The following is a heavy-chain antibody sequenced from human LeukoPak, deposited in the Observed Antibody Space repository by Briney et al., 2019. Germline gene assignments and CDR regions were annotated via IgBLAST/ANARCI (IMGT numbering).Heavy chain of an antibody. J-gene: IGHJ4*02. CDR1: GFTFSSYG. CDR3: AKDLLSCGGDCRRDYFDY. V-gene: IGHV3-23*01. D-gene: IGHD2-21*02. Sequence: GGSLRLSCAASGFTFSSYGMSWVRQAPGKGLEWVSAISGSGGSTYYADSVKGRFTISRDNAKNTLYLQMNSLRAEDTAVYYCAKDLLSCGGDCRRDYFDYWGQGTLVTVSS. CDR2: ISGSGGST.